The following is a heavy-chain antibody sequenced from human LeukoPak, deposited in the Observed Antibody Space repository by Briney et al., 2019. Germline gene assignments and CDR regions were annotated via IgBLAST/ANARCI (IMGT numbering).Heavy chain of an antibody. J-gene: IGHJ5*02. Sequence: SETLSLTCAVYGQSVSGSRSYWAWIRQPPGKGLEWIGNVLLSGRTTYNPALESRVSISMDSSKNQFSLTLTSATAADTAVYYCAKEPDGIRFDPWGQGTLVTVSS. CDR3: AKEPDGIRFDP. CDR1: GQSVSGSRSY. D-gene: IGHD1-14*01. CDR2: VLLSGRT. V-gene: IGHV4-34*12.